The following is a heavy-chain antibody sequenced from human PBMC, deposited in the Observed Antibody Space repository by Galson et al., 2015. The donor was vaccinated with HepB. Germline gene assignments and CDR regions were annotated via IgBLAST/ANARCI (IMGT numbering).Heavy chain of an antibody. CDR1: GGSISSSNR. CDR3: ARVPGIAAASSRFDP. J-gene: IGHJ5*02. CDR2: IHHSGST. D-gene: IGHD6-13*01. Sequence: ETLSLTCAVSGGSISSSNRWSWVRQPPGKGLEWIGEIHHSGSTNYNPSLKSRVTISVDKSKNQFSLKLSSVTAADTAVYYCARVPGIAAASSRFDPWGQGTLVTVSS. V-gene: IGHV4-4*02.